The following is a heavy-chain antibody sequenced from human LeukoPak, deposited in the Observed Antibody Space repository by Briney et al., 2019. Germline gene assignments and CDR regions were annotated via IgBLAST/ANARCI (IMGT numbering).Heavy chain of an antibody. V-gene: IGHV3-23*01. CDR2: FRGSGGST. J-gene: IGHJ4*02. Sequence: GWSLRLSCVASGFTFSNYAMSWVRQAPGKGLEWVSVFRGSGGSTDYADSVKGRFTVSTNTSKNTLYLEMNSLRVEDTAVYYCAGRIAVAGTLQYWGQGTLVTVSS. CDR3: AGRIAVAGTLQY. D-gene: IGHD6-19*01. CDR1: GFTFSNYA.